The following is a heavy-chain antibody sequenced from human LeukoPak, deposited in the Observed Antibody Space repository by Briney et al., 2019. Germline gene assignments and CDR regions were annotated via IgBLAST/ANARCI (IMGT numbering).Heavy chain of an antibody. Sequence: PGGSLRLSCAASGFTFSSYAMSWVRQAPGKGLEWASGISISGSTTYYADSVKGRFTISRDNSKNTLYLQMNSLRAEDTAVYYCAKGGILRYFDWRDILDYWGQGTLVTVSS. D-gene: IGHD3-9*01. CDR3: AKGGILRYFDWRDILDY. J-gene: IGHJ4*02. V-gene: IGHV3-23*01. CDR2: ISISGSTT. CDR1: GFTFSSYA.